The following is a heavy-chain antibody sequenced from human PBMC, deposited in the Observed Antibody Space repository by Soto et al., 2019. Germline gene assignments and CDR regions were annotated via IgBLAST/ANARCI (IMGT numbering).Heavy chain of an antibody. D-gene: IGHD5-18*01. CDR1: GFTFSSYA. V-gene: IGHV3-30-3*01. CDR3: AREMTYSYGSFDY. J-gene: IGHJ4*02. Sequence: GGSLRLSCAASGFTFSSYAMHWVRQAPGKGLEWVAVISYDGSNKYYADSVKGRFTISRDNSKNTLYLQMNSLRAEDTAVYYCAREMTYSYGSFDYWGQGTLVTVSS. CDR2: ISYDGSNK.